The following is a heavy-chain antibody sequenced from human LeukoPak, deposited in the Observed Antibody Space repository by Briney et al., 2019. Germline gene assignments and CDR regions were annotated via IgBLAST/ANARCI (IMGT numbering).Heavy chain of an antibody. J-gene: IGHJ4*02. CDR3: ARGGLAFDY. CDR2: ISSSSSTI. Sequence: RGSLRLSCAASGFTFSSYSMNWVRQAPGKGLEWVSYISSSSSTIYYADSVKGRFTISRDNAKNSLYLQMNSLRAEDTAVYYCARGGLAFDYWGQGTLVTVSS. V-gene: IGHV3-48*01. CDR1: GFTFSSYS. D-gene: IGHD3-16*01.